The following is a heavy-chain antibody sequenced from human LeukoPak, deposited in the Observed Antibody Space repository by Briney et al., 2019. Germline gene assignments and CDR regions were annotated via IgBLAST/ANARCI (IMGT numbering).Heavy chain of an antibody. CDR3: ARDFTPHVLALDGY. CDR2: MNPNSGNT. D-gene: IGHD3-3*02. V-gene: IGHV1-8*01. CDR1: GYTFTSYD. J-gene: IGHJ4*02. Sequence: GASVKVSCKASGYTFTSYDINWVRQATGQGLEWMGWMNPNSGNTGYAQKFQGRVTMTRNTSISTAYMELSSLRSEDTAVYYCARDFTPHVLALDGYWGQGTLVTVSS.